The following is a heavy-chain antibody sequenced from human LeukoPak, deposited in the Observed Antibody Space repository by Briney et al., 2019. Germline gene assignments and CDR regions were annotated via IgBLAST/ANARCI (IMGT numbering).Heavy chain of an antibody. Sequence: ASVKVSCKASGYTFTGYYMHWVRQAPGQGLEWMGWINPNTGDTNYVQKFQGRVTMTRDTSISTAYMELSSLTSDDTAVYYCASLKYDSGWSYWGQGTLVTVSS. V-gene: IGHV1-2*02. CDR2: INPNTGDT. J-gene: IGHJ4*02. D-gene: IGHD6-19*01. CDR1: GYTFTGYY. CDR3: ASLKYDSGWSY.